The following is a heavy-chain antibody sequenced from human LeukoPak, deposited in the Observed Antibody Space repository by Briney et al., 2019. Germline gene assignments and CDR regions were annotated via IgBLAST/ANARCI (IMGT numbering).Heavy chain of an antibody. CDR3: ARNRPERHENYYYYYYMDV. V-gene: IGHV1-69*13. Sequence: SVKVSCKASGGTFSKCAISWVRQAPGQGLEWMGGIVPIFGLANYAQKFQGRVTITADEVTSTAYMELSSLRSEDTAVYYCARNRPERHENYYYYYYMDVWGKGTTVTVPS. J-gene: IGHJ6*03. CDR2: IVPIFGLA. CDR1: GGTFSKCA. D-gene: IGHD2/OR15-2a*01.